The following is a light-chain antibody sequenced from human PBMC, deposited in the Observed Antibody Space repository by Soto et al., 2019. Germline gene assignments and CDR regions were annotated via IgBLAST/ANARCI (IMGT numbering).Light chain of an antibody. CDR3: QQYNNWPPPLT. CDR2: GAS. V-gene: IGKV3-15*01. Sequence: EIVMTQSPATLSVSPGERATLSCRASQSVSSNLAWYQQKPGQAPRLLIYGASTRATGIPARFSGSGSGTAFPLTISSLQSEDFAVYYCQQYNNWPPPLTFGGGTKVEIK. J-gene: IGKJ4*01. CDR1: QSVSSN.